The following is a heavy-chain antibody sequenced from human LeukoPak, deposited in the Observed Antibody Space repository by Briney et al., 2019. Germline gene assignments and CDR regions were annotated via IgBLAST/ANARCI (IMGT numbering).Heavy chain of an antibody. CDR2: INPNSGGT. J-gene: IGHJ4*02. Sequence: KXSXXXXGXTXTXXXMHWVRQAPGQGREGMGWINPNSGGTNYAQKFQGRVTMTRDTSISTAYMELSRLRSDDTAVYYCARDPLVGATDYWGQGTLVTVSS. D-gene: IGHD1-26*01. V-gene: IGHV1-2*02. CDR3: ARDPLVGATDY. CDR1: GXTXTXXX.